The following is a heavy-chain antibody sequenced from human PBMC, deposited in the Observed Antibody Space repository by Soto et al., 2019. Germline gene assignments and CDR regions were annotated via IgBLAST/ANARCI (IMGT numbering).Heavy chain of an antibody. CDR1: GGTFSSYA. V-gene: IGHV1-69*06. CDR3: ARERLPHEWYDVKNAFDI. CDR2: IIPIYGKA. D-gene: IGHD1-1*01. J-gene: IGHJ3*02. Sequence: GASVKVSCKASGGTFSSYAISWVRQAPGQGLEWMGGIIPIYGKANYAQKLQGRVTMTADTSTSTAYMELRSLRSDDTAVYYCARERLPHEWYDVKNAFDIWGQGTMVTVSS.